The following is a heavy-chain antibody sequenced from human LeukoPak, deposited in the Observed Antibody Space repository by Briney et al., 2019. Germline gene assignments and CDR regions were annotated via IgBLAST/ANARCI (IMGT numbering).Heavy chain of an antibody. J-gene: IGHJ6*02. CDR2: IIPIFGTA. CDR3: AIFIVVIVHYYYYGMDV. CDR1: GGTFSSYA. D-gene: IGHD3-22*01. Sequence: GASVKVSCKASGGTFSSYAISWVRQAPGQGLEWMGGIIPIFGTANYAQKFQGRVTITADESTSTAYMELSSLRSEDTAVYYCAIFIVVIVHYYYYGMDVWGQGTTVTVSS. V-gene: IGHV1-69*13.